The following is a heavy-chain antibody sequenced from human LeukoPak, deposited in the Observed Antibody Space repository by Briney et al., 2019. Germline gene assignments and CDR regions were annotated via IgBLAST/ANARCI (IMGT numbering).Heavy chain of an antibody. CDR1: GFTFSSYS. V-gene: IGHV3-9*01. CDR2: ISWNSGSI. J-gene: IGHJ4*02. CDR3: AKEAPDYFDY. Sequence: GGSLRLSCAASGFTFSSYSMNWVRQAPGKGLEWVSGISWNSGSIDYADSVKGRFTISRDNAKNSLYLQMNSLRAEDTALYYCAKEAPDYFDYWGQGTLVTVSS.